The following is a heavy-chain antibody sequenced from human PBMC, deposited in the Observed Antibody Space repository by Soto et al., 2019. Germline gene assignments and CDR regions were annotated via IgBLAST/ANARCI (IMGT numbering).Heavy chain of an antibody. CDR2: IDPSDSYT. V-gene: IGHV5-10-1*01. CDR1: GYTLTSYC. D-gene: IGHD2-2*01. CDR3: ARLQVVPAASYYYYGMDV. J-gene: IGHJ6*02. Sequence: PGESLNLSCTGSGYTLTSYCLSWVRQMPGKGLEWMGRIDPSDSYTNYSPSFQGHVTISADKSISTAYLQWSSLKASDTAMYYCARLQVVPAASYYYYGMDVWGQGTTVTVSS.